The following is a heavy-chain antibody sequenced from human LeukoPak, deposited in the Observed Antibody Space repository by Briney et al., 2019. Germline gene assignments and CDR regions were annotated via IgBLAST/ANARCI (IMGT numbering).Heavy chain of an antibody. J-gene: IGHJ4*02. CDR3: ATPRQDTAMINYSFNH. CDR1: GFTFSHYA. D-gene: IGHD5-18*01. Sequence: GGSLRLSCAASGFTFSHYAMSWVRQAPGKGLEWVSAISGSGFTTYYADSVKGRFTLSRDNSKNTLYLQMNSLRAEDTAVYFCATPRQDTAMINYSFNHWGQGTLVTVSS. V-gene: IGHV3-23*01. CDR2: ISGSGFTT.